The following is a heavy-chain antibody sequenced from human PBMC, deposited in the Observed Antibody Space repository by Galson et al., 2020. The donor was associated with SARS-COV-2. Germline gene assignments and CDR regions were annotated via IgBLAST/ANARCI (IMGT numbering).Heavy chain of an antibody. V-gene: IGHV3-21*01. J-gene: IGHJ6*02. D-gene: IGHD3-16*01. Sequence: GGSLRLSCAGTGFPFSSYSMNWVRQAPGKGLEWVSSISPGGTYIYYTDSEKGRFAISRENAENSLFLQMNSLSADDTAVYYCARVGDMATTPADYYYYGLDVWGQGTTVTVSS. CDR1: GFPFSSYS. CDR3: ARVGDMATTPADYYYYGLDV. CDR2: ISPGGTYI.